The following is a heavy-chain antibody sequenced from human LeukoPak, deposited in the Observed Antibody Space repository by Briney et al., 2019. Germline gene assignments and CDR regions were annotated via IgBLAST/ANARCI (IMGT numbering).Heavy chain of an antibody. CDR3: ARGEYYYDSSGYYFDY. D-gene: IGHD3-22*01. CDR1: GYTFTSYY. J-gene: IGHJ4*02. CDR2: INPSGGST. Sequence: ASVKVSCKASGYTFTSYYMHWVRQAPGQGHEWMGIINPSGGSTSYAQKFQGRVTMTRDMSTSTVYMELSSLRSEDTAVYYCARGEYYYDSSGYYFDYWGQGTLVTVSS. V-gene: IGHV1-46*01.